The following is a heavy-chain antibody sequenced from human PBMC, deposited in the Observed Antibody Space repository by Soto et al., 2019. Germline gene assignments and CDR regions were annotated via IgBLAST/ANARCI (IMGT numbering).Heavy chain of an antibody. Sequence: SVKVSCKASGGTFSSYAISWVRQAPGQGLEWMGGIIPIFGTANYAQKFQGRVTITADESTSTAYMELSSLRSEDTAVYYCARGVGLNYDILTGPSGYYYSGMDVWGQGTTVTVSS. CDR3: ARGVGLNYDILTGPSGYYYSGMDV. CDR2: IIPIFGTA. V-gene: IGHV1-69*13. J-gene: IGHJ6*02. D-gene: IGHD3-9*01. CDR1: GGTFSSYA.